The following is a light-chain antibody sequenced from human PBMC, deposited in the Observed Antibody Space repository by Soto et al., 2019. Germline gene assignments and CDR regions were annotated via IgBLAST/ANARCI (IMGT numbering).Light chain of an antibody. J-gene: IGKJ1*01. CDR3: QQYGTSPRT. CDR1: QSVSSSY. V-gene: IGKV3-20*01. Sequence: DIVLTQSPGTLSLSIGERATLSCRASQSVSSSYFAWYQQKPGQAHRLLIYGASSRATGIPDRFSGSGSGTDFTLTISSLQPEDFAVYYCQQYGTSPRTFGQGTKVEIK. CDR2: GAS.